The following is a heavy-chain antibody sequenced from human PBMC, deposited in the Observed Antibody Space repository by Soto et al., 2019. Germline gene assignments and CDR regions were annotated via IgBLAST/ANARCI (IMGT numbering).Heavy chain of an antibody. V-gene: IGHV3-30-3*01. J-gene: IGHJ4*02. CDR2: ISYDGSNK. CDR3: ARARSDRYCISTSCYFKTIDY. Sequence: QVQLVESGGGVVQPGRSLRLSCAASGFTFSSYAMHWVRQAPGKGLEWVAVISYDGSNKYYADSVKGRFTISRDNSKKTLYLQMNSLRAEDTAVYYCARARSDRYCISTSCYFKTIDYWGQGTLVTVSS. D-gene: IGHD2-2*01. CDR1: GFTFSSYA.